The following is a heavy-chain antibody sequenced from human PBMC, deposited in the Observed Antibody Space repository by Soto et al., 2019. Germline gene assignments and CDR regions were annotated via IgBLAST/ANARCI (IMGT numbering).Heavy chain of an antibody. Sequence: QVQLVQSGAEVKKPGSSVKVSCKASGGTFSSYAISWVRQAPGQGLEWMGGFIPIFGTANYAQKFQGRVTITADESTSTAYKALSSLRSEDTAWYYCARAVYGSGPPYGMDVWGQGTTVTVSS. D-gene: IGHD3-10*01. V-gene: IGHV1-69*01. CDR2: FIPIFGTA. CDR3: ARAVYGSGPPYGMDV. J-gene: IGHJ6*02. CDR1: GGTFSSYA.